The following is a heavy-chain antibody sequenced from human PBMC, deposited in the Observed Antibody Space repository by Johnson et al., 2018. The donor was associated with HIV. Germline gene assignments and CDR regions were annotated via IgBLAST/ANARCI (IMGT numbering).Heavy chain of an antibody. CDR1: GFTVSSNY. CDR3: AKDRVAAAGHDAFDI. D-gene: IGHD6-13*01. J-gene: IGHJ3*02. Sequence: VQLVESGGGLVQPGGSLRLSCAASGFTVSSNYMSWVRQAPGKGLEWVSVISGSGDSTGHADSVKGRFTISRDNSKNTLYLQMNSLRAEDTAVYYCAKDRVAAAGHDAFDIWGQGTMVTVSS. V-gene: IGHV3-66*02. CDR2: ISGSGDST.